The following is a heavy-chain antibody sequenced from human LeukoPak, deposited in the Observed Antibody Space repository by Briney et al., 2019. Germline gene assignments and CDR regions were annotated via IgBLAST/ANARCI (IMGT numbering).Heavy chain of an antibody. CDR1: GGSISSSSYY. V-gene: IGHV4-39*02. Sequence: PSETLSLTCTVSGGSISSSSYYWGWIRQPPGKGLEWIGSIYYSGSTYYNPSLKSRVTISIDTSKNHFSLKLSSVTAADTAVYYCAWYYYDSSGLDYWGQGTLVTVSS. D-gene: IGHD3-22*01. J-gene: IGHJ4*02. CDR2: IYYSGST. CDR3: AWYYYDSSGLDY.